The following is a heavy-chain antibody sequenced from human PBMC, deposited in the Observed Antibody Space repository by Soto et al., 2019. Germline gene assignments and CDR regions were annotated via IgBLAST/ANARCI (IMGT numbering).Heavy chain of an antibody. CDR3: VRARHLVSGTLGVFEY. Sequence: SQTLSLTCAISGDSVSSNSAVWNWIRQSPSRGLEWLGRAYYRSKWYIDYAESVRSRITINPDTSKNQLSLELNSVTPEDTAVYYCVRARHLVSGTLGVFEYWGQGTLVTVSS. J-gene: IGHJ4*02. CDR1: GDSVSSNSAV. CDR2: AYYRSKWYI. V-gene: IGHV6-1*01. D-gene: IGHD3-3*01.